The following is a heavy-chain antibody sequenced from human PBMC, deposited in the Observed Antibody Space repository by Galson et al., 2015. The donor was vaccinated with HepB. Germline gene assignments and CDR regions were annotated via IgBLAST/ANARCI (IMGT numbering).Heavy chain of an antibody. CDR3: ARSVEMATRFDY. J-gene: IGHJ4*02. CDR1: GGSISSYY. Sequence: ETLSLTCTVSGGSISSYYWSWIRQPPGKGLEWIGYIYYSGSTNYNPSLKSRVTISVDTSKNQFSLKLSSVTAADTAVYYCARSVEMATRFDYWGQGTLVTVSS. CDR2: IYYSGST. D-gene: IGHD5-24*01. V-gene: IGHV4-59*01.